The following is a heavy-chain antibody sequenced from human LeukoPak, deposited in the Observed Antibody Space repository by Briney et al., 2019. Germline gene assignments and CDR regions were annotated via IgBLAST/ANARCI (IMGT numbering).Heavy chain of an antibody. CDR1: GDSISSYY. CDR3: ARDLRGTMPGPYWYFDL. CDR2: IYYSGRT. V-gene: IGHV4-59*12. D-gene: IGHD2-2*01. J-gene: IGHJ2*01. Sequence: SATLSLTCTVSGDSISSYYWSWIRQPPGKGLEWIGYIYYSGRTDYNPSLKSRVTISMDTSRNQFSLNLSSVTAADTAVYYCARDLRGTMPGPYWYFDLWGRGTLVTVSS.